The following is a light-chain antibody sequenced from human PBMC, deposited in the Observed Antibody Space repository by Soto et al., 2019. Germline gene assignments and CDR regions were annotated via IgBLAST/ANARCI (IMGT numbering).Light chain of an antibody. V-gene: IGKV3-20*01. CDR2: GAS. CDR1: QSITRFY. J-gene: IGKJ3*01. CDR3: QQYGRSPFT. Sequence: VLTQSPGTLSLSPGERATISCRASQSITRFYLAWYQHKPGQAPRLLIYGASSRATGIPHRFSGSESGTDFTLTISRLEPEDFAVYYCQQYGRSPFTFGPGTKVDIK.